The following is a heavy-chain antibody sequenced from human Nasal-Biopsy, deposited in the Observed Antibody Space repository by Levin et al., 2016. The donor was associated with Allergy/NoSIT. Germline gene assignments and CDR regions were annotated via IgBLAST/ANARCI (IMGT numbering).Heavy chain of an antibody. CDR3: ARGDIAAAEGY. V-gene: IGHV1-46*01. CDR2: INPVSGRT. J-gene: IGHJ4*02. CDR1: GYAFTSYY. Sequence: ASVKVSCKASGYAFTSYYIHWVRQAPGQGLEWMGIINPVSGRTNYAQKFQGRVTVTRDTSTTTVTMELSGLRSQDTAVYYCARGDIAAAEGYWGPGTLVSVSP. D-gene: IGHD6-25*01.